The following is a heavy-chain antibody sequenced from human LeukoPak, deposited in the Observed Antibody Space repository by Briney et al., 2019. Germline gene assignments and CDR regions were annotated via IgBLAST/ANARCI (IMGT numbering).Heavy chain of an antibody. CDR3: ARSGPQRTAWFDP. J-gene: IGHJ5*02. V-gene: IGHV4-34*01. CDR1: GGSFNGYY. D-gene: IGHD6-25*01. CDR2: INHSGST. Sequence: SETLSLTCAVYGGSFNGYYWSWIRQPPGKGLEWIGEINHSGSTNYNPSLKSRVTISVDTSKNQFSLKLSSVTAADTAVYYCARSGPQRTAWFDPWGQGTLVTVSS.